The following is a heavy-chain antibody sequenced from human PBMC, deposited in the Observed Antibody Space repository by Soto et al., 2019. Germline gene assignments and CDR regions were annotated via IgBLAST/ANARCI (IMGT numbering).Heavy chain of an antibody. Sequence: GGSLRLSCSASGFTFSSYAMYWVRQAPGKGLEYVSAISSDGGSTYYADSVKGRFTISRDNSKNTLYLQMTSPRAEDTAVFYCVKGGYCSGTSCYGYFDSWGQGTLVTVSS. CDR3: VKGGYCSGTSCYGYFDS. CDR2: ISSDGGST. D-gene: IGHD2-2*01. J-gene: IGHJ4*02. CDR1: GFTFSSYA. V-gene: IGHV3-64D*08.